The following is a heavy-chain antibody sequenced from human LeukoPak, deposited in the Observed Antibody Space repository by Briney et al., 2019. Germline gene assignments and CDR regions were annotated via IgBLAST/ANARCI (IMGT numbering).Heavy chain of an antibody. Sequence: SVKVSCKASGGTFSSYAISWVRQAPGQGLEWIGGIIPIFGTANYAQKFQGRVTITADESTSAAYMALSSLRSEDTAVYYCASGVVRYYYGSGSYPNFDYWGQGTLVTVSS. V-gene: IGHV1-69*13. CDR2: IIPIFGTA. J-gene: IGHJ4*02. CDR3: ASGVVRYYYGSGSYPNFDY. CDR1: GGTFSSYA. D-gene: IGHD3-10*01.